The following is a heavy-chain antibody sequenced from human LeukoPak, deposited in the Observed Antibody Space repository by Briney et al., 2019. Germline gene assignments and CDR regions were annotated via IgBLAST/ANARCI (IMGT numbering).Heavy chain of an antibody. Sequence: SQTLSLTCTVSGGSISSGGYYWSWIRQHPGKGLEWIGYIYYSGSTYYNPSLKSRVTISVDTSKNQFSLKLSSVTAADTALYYCATETDYSHPNWFEPWGQGTLVTVSS. J-gene: IGHJ5*02. D-gene: IGHD4-11*01. CDR2: IYYSGST. V-gene: IGHV4-31*03. CDR3: ATETDYSHPNWFEP. CDR1: GGSISSGGYY.